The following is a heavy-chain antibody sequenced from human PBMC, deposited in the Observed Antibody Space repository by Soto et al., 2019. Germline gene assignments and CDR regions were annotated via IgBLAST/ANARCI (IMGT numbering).Heavy chain of an antibody. CDR1: GFTFSSYG. D-gene: IGHD3-22*01. CDR3: AKDRGKSDSSGYLGKDTLGY. V-gene: IGHV3-30*18. CDR2: ISYDGSNK. Sequence: QVQLVESGGGVVQPGRSLRLSCAASGFTFSSYGMHWVRQAPGKGLEWVAVISYDGSNKYYADSEKGRFTISRDNSKNTLYLQMNSLRAEDTAVYYCAKDRGKSDSSGYLGKDTLGYWGQGTLVTVSS. J-gene: IGHJ4*02.